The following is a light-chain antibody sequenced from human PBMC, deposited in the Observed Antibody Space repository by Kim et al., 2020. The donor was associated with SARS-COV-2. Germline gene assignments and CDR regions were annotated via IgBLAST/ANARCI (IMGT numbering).Light chain of an antibody. Sequence: DIQMTQSPSSLSASVGDKVTITCQASQDISDYLNWHQQKPVNAPKLLIYDASNLTTGVPSRFSGSGSGRHFAFTITNLQPGDFATYYCQQYDRLPYTFGQGTKLEI. V-gene: IGKV1-33*01. CDR3: QQYDRLPYT. J-gene: IGKJ2*01. CDR2: DAS. CDR1: QDISDY.